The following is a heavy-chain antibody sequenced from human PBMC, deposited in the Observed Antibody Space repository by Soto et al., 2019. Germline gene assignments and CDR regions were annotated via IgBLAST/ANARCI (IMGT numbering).Heavy chain of an antibody. Sequence: GGSLRLSCAASGFTFSSYGMHWVRQAPGKGLEWVAVIWYDGSNKYYADSMKGRFTISRDNSKNTLYLQMNSLRAEDTAVYYCARWAGGDYYYYYYGMDVWGQGTTVTVSS. J-gene: IGHJ6*02. CDR2: IWYDGSNK. CDR1: GFTFSSYG. D-gene: IGHD4-17*01. V-gene: IGHV3-33*01. CDR3: ARWAGGDYYYYYYGMDV.